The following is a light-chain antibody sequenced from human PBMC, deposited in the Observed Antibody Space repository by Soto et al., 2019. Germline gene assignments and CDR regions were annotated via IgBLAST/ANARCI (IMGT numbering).Light chain of an antibody. CDR1: DIGYKS. CDR3: SSYAGNNMGV. Sequence: SYELTQPPSVSVAPGQTATITCGGDDIGYKSVHWYHQKPGQAPVLGVYDDSARPSGIPERFSGSKSGNTASLTVSGLQDEDEADYFCSSYAGNNMGVLGGGTQLTVL. CDR2: DDS. V-gene: IGLV3-21*02. J-gene: IGLJ7*01.